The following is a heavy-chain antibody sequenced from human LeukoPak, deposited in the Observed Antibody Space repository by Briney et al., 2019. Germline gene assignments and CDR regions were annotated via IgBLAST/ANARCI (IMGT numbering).Heavy chain of an antibody. CDR3: AKNYGDSWYQLFDY. D-gene: IGHD6-13*01. CDR2: ISGSGGST. V-gene: IGHV3-23*01. Sequence: GGSLRLSCAASGFTFSSYAMRWVRQAPWKGQEWVSAISGSGGSTYYADSVKGRFTISGDNSKNTLYLQMDNLRAEDTAVYYCAKNYGDSWYQLFDYWGQGTLVTVSS. J-gene: IGHJ4*02. CDR1: GFTFSSYA.